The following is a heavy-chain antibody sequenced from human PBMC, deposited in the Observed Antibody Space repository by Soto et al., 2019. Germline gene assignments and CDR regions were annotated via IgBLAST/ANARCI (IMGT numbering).Heavy chain of an antibody. CDR3: AREVEVAGLSWGLDP. V-gene: IGHV4-4*07. D-gene: IGHD6-19*01. Sequence: PXETLALSCTVACRSTGSYYCCWIRQPAGKGLEWIGRIYSNGNTNYNPSLKSRVTMSVDRSTNQLSLNLSSVTAADTAVYHCAREVEVAGLSWGLDPWGQGPPVTVSS. CDR1: CRSTGSYY. J-gene: IGHJ5*02. CDR2: IYSNGNT.